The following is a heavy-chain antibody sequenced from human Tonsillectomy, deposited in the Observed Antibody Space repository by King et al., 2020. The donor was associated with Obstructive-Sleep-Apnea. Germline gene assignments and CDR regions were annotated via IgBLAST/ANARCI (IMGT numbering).Heavy chain of an antibody. V-gene: IGHV2-70*11. CDR2: IDWDDDK. J-gene: IGHJ4*02. CDR1: GFSLSTSGMC. CDR3: ARIGWNVPDY. Sequence: VTLKESGPALVKPTQTLTLTCTFSGFSLSTSGMCVNWIRQPPGKALEWLARIDWDDDKYYSTSLKTRLIISKDTSKNQVVLTMTNMDPMDTATFYCARIGWNVPDYWGQGTLVTVSS. D-gene: IGHD1-1*01.